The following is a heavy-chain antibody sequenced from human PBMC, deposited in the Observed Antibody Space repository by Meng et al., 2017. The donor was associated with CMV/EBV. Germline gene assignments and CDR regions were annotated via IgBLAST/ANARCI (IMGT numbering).Heavy chain of an antibody. CDR3: ARDRTLRCLEWLNTHFDY. CDR1: GFTFSSYW. J-gene: IGHJ4*02. Sequence: GESLKISCAASGFTFSSYWMSWVRQAPGKGLEWVANIKQDGSEKYYVDSVKGRFTISRDNAKNSLYLQMNSLRAEDTAVYYCARDRTLRCLEWLNTHFDYWGQGTLVTVSS. D-gene: IGHD3-3*01. V-gene: IGHV3-7*01. CDR2: IKQDGSEK.